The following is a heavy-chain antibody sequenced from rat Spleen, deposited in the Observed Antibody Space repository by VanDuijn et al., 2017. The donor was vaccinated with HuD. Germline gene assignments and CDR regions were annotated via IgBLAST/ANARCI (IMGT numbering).Heavy chain of an antibody. D-gene: IGHD5-1*01. CDR3: TTGRLYYFDY. CDR2: ISTSGGST. J-gene: IGHJ2*01. V-gene: IGHV5-46*01. Sequence: EVQLVESGGGLVQPGRSMKLSCAASGFTFSSFPMAWVRQAPTKGLEWVATISTSGGSTYYRDSVKGRFTISRDNAKSTLYLQMDSLRSEDTATYYCTTGRLYYFDYWGQGVMVTVSS. CDR1: GFTFSSFP.